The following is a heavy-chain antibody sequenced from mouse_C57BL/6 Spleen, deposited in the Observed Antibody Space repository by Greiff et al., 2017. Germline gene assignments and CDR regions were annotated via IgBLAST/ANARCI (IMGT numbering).Heavy chain of an antibody. V-gene: IGHV5-9-1*02. D-gene: IGHD2-10*01. CDR1: GFTFSSYA. J-gene: IGHJ3*01. CDR2: ISSGGDYI. Sequence: EVMLVESGEGLVKPGGSLKLSCAASGFTFSSYAMSWVRQTPEKRLEWVAYISSGGDYIYYADTVKGRFTISRDNARNTLYLQMSSLKSEDTAMYYCTRDWGLLPVAYWGQGTLVTVSA. CDR3: TRDWGLLPVAY.